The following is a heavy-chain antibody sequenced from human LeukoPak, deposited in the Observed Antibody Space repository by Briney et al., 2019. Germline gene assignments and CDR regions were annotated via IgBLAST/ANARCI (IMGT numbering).Heavy chain of an antibody. J-gene: IGHJ5*02. Sequence: GGSLRLSCAASGFTFSSYGMRGVRQAPGKGLEWVAVISYDGSNKYYADSVKGRFTISRDNSKNTLYLQMNSLRAEDTAVYYCAKSGNIVVVVAATGGWFDPWGQGTLVTVSS. CDR2: ISYDGSNK. CDR1: GFTFSSYG. V-gene: IGHV3-30*18. D-gene: IGHD2-15*01. CDR3: AKSGNIVVVVAATGGWFDP.